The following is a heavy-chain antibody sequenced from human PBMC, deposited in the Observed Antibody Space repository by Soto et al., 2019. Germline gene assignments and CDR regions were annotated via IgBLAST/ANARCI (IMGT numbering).Heavy chain of an antibody. Sequence: EVQLVESGGGFVKPGESLTLSCAASGFTFSSAPMSWVRQATGKGLEWVGRIKPNTNGGAIDYLAPVKGRFTLSRDDSKNTLYLQMNSLQIEDSALYYCTTPAIPVDGTQPFNYWGQGALVTVSS. CDR2: IKPNTNGGAI. CDR1: GFTFSSAP. CDR3: TTPAIPVDGTQPFNY. J-gene: IGHJ4*02. V-gene: IGHV3-15*01. D-gene: IGHD6-19*01.